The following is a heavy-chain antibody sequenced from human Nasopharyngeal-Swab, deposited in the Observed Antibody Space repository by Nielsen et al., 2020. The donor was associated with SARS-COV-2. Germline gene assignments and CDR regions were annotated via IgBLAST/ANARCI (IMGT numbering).Heavy chain of an antibody. CDR1: GFTFTSSA. J-gene: IGHJ4*02. CDR2: IVVGSGNT. V-gene: IGHV1-58*02. D-gene: IGHD6-13*01. Sequence: SVKVSCKASGFTFTSSAMQWVRQARGQRLEWIGWIVVGSGNTNYAQKFQGRVTITADKSTSTAYMELSSLRSEDTAVYYCARDATYGQLGNFDYWGQGTLVTVSS. CDR3: ARDATYGQLGNFDY.